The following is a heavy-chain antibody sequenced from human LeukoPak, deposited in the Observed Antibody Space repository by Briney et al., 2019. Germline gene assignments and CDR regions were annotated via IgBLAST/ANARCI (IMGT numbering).Heavy chain of an antibody. CDR3: ARSGRDSSGSMKDHYYFDY. D-gene: IGHD6-19*01. Sequence: GGSLRLSCAASGFTFSSYSMNWVRQAPGKGLGWVSSISSSSSYIYYADSVKGRFTISRDNAKNSLYLQMNSLRAEDTAVYYCARSGRDSSGSMKDHYYFDYWGQGTLVTVSS. V-gene: IGHV3-21*01. CDR2: ISSSSSYI. CDR1: GFTFSSYS. J-gene: IGHJ4*02.